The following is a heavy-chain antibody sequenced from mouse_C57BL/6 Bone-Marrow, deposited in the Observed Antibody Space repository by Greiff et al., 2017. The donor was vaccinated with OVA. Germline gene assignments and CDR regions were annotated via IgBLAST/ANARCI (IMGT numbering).Heavy chain of an antibody. CDR2: IDPSDGYT. CDR1: GYTFTSYW. CDR3: ARGKRGNWAD. D-gene: IGHD4-1*01. V-gene: IGHV1-59*01. J-gene: IGHJ3*01. Sequence: QVQLQQSGAELVRPGASVKLSCTASGYTFTSYWMHWVKQRPEQGLEWIGGIDPSDGYTKYNQKFQGKATMTVDTSSSTAYMQLSSLTSEDSAVYYCARGKRGNWADWGQGTLVTVSA.